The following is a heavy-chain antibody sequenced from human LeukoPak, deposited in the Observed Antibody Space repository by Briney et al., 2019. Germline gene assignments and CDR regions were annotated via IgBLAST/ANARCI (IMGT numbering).Heavy chain of an antibody. J-gene: IGHJ4*02. Sequence: PGGSLRLSCAASGFTFSSYWMSWVRQAPGKGLEWVANIKQDGSEKYYVDSVKGRFTISRDNAKNSLYLQMNSLRAEDTAVYYCARVYFSGRCYYDSSGYPTGLFDYWGQGTLVTVSS. CDR1: GFTFSSYW. D-gene: IGHD3-22*01. V-gene: IGHV3-7*01. CDR3: ARVYFSGRCYYDSSGYPTGLFDY. CDR2: IKQDGSEK.